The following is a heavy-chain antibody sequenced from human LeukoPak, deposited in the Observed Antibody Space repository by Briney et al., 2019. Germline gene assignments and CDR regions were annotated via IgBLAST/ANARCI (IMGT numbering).Heavy chain of an antibody. Sequence: GGSLRLSCAASGFFFSSYTMNWVRQAPGKGLEWVSYISSSISTIYYADSVKGRFTISRDNAKNSLYLQMNSLRAEDTAVYYCARSASGYCSSTSCYYYGMDVWGQGTTVTVSS. D-gene: IGHD2-2*01. CDR1: GFFFSSYT. V-gene: IGHV3-48*04. CDR2: ISSSISTI. CDR3: ARSASGYCSSTSCYYYGMDV. J-gene: IGHJ6*02.